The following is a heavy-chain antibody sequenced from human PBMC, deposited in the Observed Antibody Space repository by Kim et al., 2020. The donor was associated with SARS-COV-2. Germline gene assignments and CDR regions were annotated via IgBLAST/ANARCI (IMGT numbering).Heavy chain of an antibody. CDR2: IWYDGSNK. Sequence: GGSLRLSCAASGFTFSSYGMHWVRQAPGKGLEWVAVIWYDGSNKHYADSVKGRFTISRDNSKNTLYLQMNSLRAEDTAVYYCARDSLGAVAGTGWFDPWGQGTLVTVSS. V-gene: IGHV3-33*01. D-gene: IGHD6-19*01. CDR3: ARDSLGAVAGTGWFDP. CDR1: GFTFSSYG. J-gene: IGHJ5*02.